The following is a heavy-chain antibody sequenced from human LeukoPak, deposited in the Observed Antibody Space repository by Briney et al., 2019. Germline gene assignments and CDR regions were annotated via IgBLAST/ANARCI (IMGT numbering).Heavy chain of an antibody. J-gene: IGHJ4*02. CDR1: GFTFSSYA. Sequence: GGSLRLSCAASGFTFSSYAMNWVRQAPGKGLEWVSAVSGSGGSTYYADSEKGRFTISRDNSQNTLYLQMNSLRADDTAVYYCATYQKYTGTYFSPRYWGQGTLVTVSS. V-gene: IGHV3-23*01. CDR2: VSGSGGST. D-gene: IGHD1-26*01. CDR3: ATYQKYTGTYFSPRY.